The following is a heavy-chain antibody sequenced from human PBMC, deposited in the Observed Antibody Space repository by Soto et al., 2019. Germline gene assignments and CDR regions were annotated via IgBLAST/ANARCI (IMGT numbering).Heavy chain of an antibody. CDR2: ISAYNGNT. CDR1: GYTFTSYG. CDR3: ARDLDSSGYYSHFDY. J-gene: IGHJ4*02. V-gene: IGHV1-18*01. Sequence: RASVKVSCKASGYTFTSYGISWVRQAPGQGLEWMGWISAYNGNTNYAQKLQGRVTMTTDTSTSTAYMELRSLRSDDTAVYYCARDLDSSGYYSHFDYWGQGTLVTVSS. D-gene: IGHD3-22*01.